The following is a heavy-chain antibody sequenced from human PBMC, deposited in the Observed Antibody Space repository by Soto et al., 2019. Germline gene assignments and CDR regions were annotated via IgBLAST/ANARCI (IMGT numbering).Heavy chain of an antibody. D-gene: IGHD3-10*01. V-gene: IGHV3-43*01. CDR2: ISWDGGST. J-gene: IGHJ6*02. CDR1: GFTFDDYT. Sequence: GGSLRLSCAASGFTFDDYTMHWVRQAPGKGLEWVSLISWDGGSTYYADSVKGRFTISRANSKNSLYLQMNSLRTEDTALYYYAKEGDGSGSYYYNYGMDVWGQGTTLNISS. CDR3: AKEGDGSGSYYYNYGMDV.